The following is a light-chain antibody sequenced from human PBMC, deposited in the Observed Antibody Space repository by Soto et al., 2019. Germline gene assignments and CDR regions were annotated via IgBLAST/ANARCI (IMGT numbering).Light chain of an antibody. CDR1: SSDVGGYNY. J-gene: IGLJ1*01. CDR3: SSYAGSNKSV. Sequence: QSALTQLPSASGSPGQSVTISCTGTSSDVGGYNYVSWYQQHPGKAPKLMIYEVSKRPSGVPDRFSGSKSGNTASLTVSGLQPEDEADYYCSSYAGSNKSVFGTGTKVTVL. CDR2: EVS. V-gene: IGLV2-8*01.